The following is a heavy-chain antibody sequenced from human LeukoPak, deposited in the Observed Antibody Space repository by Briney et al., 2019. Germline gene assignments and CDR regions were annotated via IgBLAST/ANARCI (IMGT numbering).Heavy chain of an antibody. CDR1: GYTFTAYY. V-gene: IGHV1-2*02. Sequence: ASVRVSCKASGYTFTAYYIHWVRQAPGQGLEWLGWINPNSGDTNYAQKFQGRVTMTRDTSITTAYMELSRLKSDDTAVYYCARGLMSAVGVGYFDYWGQGTLVTASS. J-gene: IGHJ4*02. CDR3: ARGLMSAVGVGYFDY. CDR2: INPNSGDT. D-gene: IGHD1-26*01.